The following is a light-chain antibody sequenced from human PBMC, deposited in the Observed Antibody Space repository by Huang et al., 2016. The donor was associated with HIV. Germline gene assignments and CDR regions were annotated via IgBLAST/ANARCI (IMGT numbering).Light chain of an antibody. Sequence: SASVGDRVTITCRASQNINTWLAWYQQKPGKAPNLLIYRASSLQVGVPSRFTGSGSGTEFTLTITSLQPDDLGTYYCQQYNTYLYTFGQGTKLEI. CDR2: RAS. CDR1: QNINTW. J-gene: IGKJ2*01. V-gene: IGKV1-5*03. CDR3: QQYNTYLYT.